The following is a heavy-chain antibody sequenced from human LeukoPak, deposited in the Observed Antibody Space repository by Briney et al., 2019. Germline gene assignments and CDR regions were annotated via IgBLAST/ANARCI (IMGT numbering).Heavy chain of an antibody. CDR2: TYYRSKWFN. V-gene: IGHV6-1*01. D-gene: IGHD6-19*01. CDR3: ARGGSQWLLPHFDF. J-gene: IGHJ4*02. Sequence: SQTLSLTCAISGDRVSSKNAAWNWIRQSPSRGLEWLGRTYYRSKWFNEYAVPVKTRISINPDTSKNQVSLQLNSVTPEDTAVYYCARGGSQWLLPHFDFWGQGILVTVSS. CDR1: GDRVSSKNAA.